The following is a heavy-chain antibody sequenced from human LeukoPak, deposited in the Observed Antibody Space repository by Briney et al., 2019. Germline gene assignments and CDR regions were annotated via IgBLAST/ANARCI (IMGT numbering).Heavy chain of an antibody. CDR1: GGSISSYY. CDR3: ARWAYGGNSDGIDY. Sequence: PSEALSLTCTVSGGSISSYYWSWIRQPPGKGLEWIGYIYYSGSTNYNPSLKSRVTISVDTSKNQFSLKLSSVTAADTAVYYCARWAYGGNSDGIDYWGQGTLVTASS. J-gene: IGHJ4*02. CDR2: IYYSGST. D-gene: IGHD4-23*01. V-gene: IGHV4-59*01.